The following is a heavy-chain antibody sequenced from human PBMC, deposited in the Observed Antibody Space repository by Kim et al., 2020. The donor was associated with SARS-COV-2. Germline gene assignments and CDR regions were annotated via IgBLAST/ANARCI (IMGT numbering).Heavy chain of an antibody. CDR3: AKVSPGRLVSSGWVQGEDF. D-gene: IGHD6-19*01. J-gene: IGHJ4*02. Sequence: GGSLRLSCAASGFTFSSYAMSWVRQAPGKGLEWVSAISGSGGSTYYADSVKGRFTISRDNSKNTLYLQMNSLRAEDTAVDYCAKVSPGRLVSSGWVQGEDFWGQGTLVTVSS. CDR1: GFTFSSYA. CDR2: ISGSGGST. V-gene: IGHV3-23*01.